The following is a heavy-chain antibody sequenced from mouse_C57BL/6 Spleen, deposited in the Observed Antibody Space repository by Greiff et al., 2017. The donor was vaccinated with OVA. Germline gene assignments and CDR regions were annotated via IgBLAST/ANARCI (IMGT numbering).Heavy chain of an antibody. CDR3: ARGYYDYFDY. CDR2: IYPRSGNT. V-gene: IGHV1-81*01. CDR1: GYTFTSYG. D-gene: IGHD2-4*01. J-gene: IGHJ2*01. Sequence: VKLMESGAVLARPGASVKLSCKASGYTFTSYGISWVKQRTGQGLEWIGEIYPRSGNTYYNEKFKGKATLTADKSSSTAYMELRSLTSEDSAVYFCARGYYDYFDYWGQGTTLTVSS.